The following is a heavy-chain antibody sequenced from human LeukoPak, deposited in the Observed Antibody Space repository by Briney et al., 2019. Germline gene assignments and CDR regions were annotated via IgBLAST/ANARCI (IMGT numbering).Heavy chain of an antibody. Sequence: GGSLRLSCAASGFTVSSNYMSWVRQAPGKVLEWVSVIYSGDTTYYADSVKGRFTISRDNSKNTLYLQMNSLRAEDTSVYYCVRGFYCDSSGLEDYWGQGTLVTVSS. CDR2: IYSGDTT. D-gene: IGHD3-22*01. J-gene: IGHJ4*02. CDR1: GFTVSSNY. V-gene: IGHV3-66*01. CDR3: VRGFYCDSSGLEDY.